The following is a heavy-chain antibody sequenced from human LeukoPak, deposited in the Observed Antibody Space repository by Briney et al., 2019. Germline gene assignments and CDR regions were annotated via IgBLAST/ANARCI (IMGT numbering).Heavy chain of an antibody. J-gene: IGHJ4*02. CDR3: ARTTPYSSSWCSN. V-gene: IGHV3-7*01. CDR1: GFTFSSYW. D-gene: IGHD6-13*01. Sequence: PGGSLRLSCAASGFTFSSYWMSWVRQAPGKGLEWVANIKQDGSEKYYVDSVKGRFTISRDNAKNSLYLQMNSLRAEDTAVYYCARTTPYSSSWCSNWGQGTLVTVSS. CDR2: IKQDGSEK.